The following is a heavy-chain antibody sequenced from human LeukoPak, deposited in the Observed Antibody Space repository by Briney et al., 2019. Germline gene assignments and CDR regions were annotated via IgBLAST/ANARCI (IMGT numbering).Heavy chain of an antibody. D-gene: IGHD6-13*01. CDR1: GFTFSTYW. CDR3: VRGSSTWSPLGDY. Sequence: GGSLRLSCAASGFTFSTYWMHWVRQAPGQGPVWVSRISPDGSTTTYADSVRGRFSISRDNAKNTLYMQMNSLRVDDTAVYNCVRGSSTWSPLGDYWGQGTLVTVST. CDR2: ISPDGSTT. J-gene: IGHJ4*02. V-gene: IGHV3-74*01.